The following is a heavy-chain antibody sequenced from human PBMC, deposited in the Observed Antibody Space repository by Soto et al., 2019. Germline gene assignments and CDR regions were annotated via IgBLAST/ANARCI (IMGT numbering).Heavy chain of an antibody. CDR3: ARSYCSSTSCYNDAFDI. D-gene: IGHD2-2*01. Sequence: QVQLQESGPGLVKPSQTLSLTCTVSGGSISSGGYYWSWIRQHPGKGLEWIGYIYYSGSTYYHPSLKSRVTISVDTSKNQFSLKLSSVTAADTAVYYCARSYCSSTSCYNDAFDIWGQGTMVTVSS. CDR1: GGSISSGGYY. J-gene: IGHJ3*02. CDR2: IYYSGST. V-gene: IGHV4-31*03.